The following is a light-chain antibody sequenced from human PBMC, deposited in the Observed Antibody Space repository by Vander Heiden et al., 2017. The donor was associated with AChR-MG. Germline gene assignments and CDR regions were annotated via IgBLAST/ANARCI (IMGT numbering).Light chain of an antibody. V-gene: IGLV1-47*01. CDR3: AAWDDSLSRV. CDR2: RNN. J-gene: IGLJ1*01. CDR1: RSNIGSNY. Sequence: QSVLTQPPPASGTPGQRVTTSCSGSRSNIGSNYVYWYQQLPATAPKLLIYRNNQRPSGVPDRFSGSKSGTAASLAISGLRSEDEADYYCAAWDDSLSRVFGTGTKVTVL.